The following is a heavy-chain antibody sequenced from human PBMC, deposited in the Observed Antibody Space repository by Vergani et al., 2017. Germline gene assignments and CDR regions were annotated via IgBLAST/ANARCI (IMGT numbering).Heavy chain of an antibody. CDR1: GFTFSSYS. V-gene: IGHV3-48*02. Sequence: EVQLVESGGGLVQPGGSLRLSCAASGFTFSSYSMNWVRQAPGQGLEWVSYISSSSSTISYADSLKGRFTISRDNAKNSLSLQMNSLRDEDTAVYYCARDPYNGSGTYDYWGQGTLVTVSS. J-gene: IGHJ4*02. D-gene: IGHD3-10*01. CDR2: ISSSSSTI. CDR3: ARDPYNGSGTYDY.